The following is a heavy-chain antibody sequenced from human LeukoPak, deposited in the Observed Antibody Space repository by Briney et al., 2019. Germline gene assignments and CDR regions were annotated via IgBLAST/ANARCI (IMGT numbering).Heavy chain of an antibody. CDR3: ASDSGSGKFDP. CDR1: GFTFSNYW. V-gene: IGHV3-74*01. D-gene: IGHD6-6*01. Sequence: PGGSLRLSCAASGFTFSNYWMHWVRQAPGKGLVWVSRIVSDGSETSYADSVKGRFTISRDNAKNTLYLQMNSLRAEDTAVYSCASDSGSGKFDPWGQGTLVTVSS. CDR2: IVSDGSET. J-gene: IGHJ5*02.